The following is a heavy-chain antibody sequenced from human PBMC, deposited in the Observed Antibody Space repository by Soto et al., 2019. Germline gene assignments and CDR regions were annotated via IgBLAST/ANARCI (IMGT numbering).Heavy chain of an antibody. D-gene: IGHD3-10*01. CDR1: GFTFSTYT. J-gene: IGHJ3*02. V-gene: IGHV3-21*01. CDR3: ARSTPGNPFDI. Sequence: EVQLVEYGGGLVEPGGSLRLSGAASGFTFSTYTMNWVRQAPGKGLEWVSSISAGSRSIYYTDSLKGRSTVSRDNSKNTLYLQINSLKADDTAVYYCARSTPGNPFDIWGQGTMVTVSS. CDR2: ISAGSRSI.